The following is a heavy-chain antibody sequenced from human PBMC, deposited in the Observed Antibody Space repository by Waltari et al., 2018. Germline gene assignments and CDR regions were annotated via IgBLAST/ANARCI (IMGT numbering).Heavy chain of an antibody. CDR3: AREIGYSGALDY. V-gene: IGHV3-30*15. J-gene: IGHJ4*02. Sequence: QVQLVESGGGVVQPGRSLRLSCAASGFTFSNYAMQWVRQAPGKGLDWVAVVPSGGSITYYAESVKGRFTISRDNSKNTVYLQMSSLRAEDTGIYYCAREIGYSGALDYWGLGDLVTVSS. CDR2: VPSGGSIT. D-gene: IGHD2-15*01. CDR1: GFTFSNYA.